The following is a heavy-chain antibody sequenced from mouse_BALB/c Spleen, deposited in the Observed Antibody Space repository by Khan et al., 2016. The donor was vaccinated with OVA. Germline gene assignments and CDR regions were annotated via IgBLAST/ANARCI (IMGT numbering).Heavy chain of an antibody. Sequence: QVQLKESGPGLVAPSQSLSITCTVSGFSLISYGVSWVRQTPGKGLEWLGVIWGDGSTNYHSALISRLSISKEDSKSQVFLKLNSLQTDDTATYYSVKENHDTLYAVDYWGQGTSVTVSS. CDR1: GFSLISYG. CDR2: IWGDGST. J-gene: IGHJ4*01. D-gene: IGHD2-3*01. CDR3: VKENHDTLYAVDY. V-gene: IGHV2-3*01.